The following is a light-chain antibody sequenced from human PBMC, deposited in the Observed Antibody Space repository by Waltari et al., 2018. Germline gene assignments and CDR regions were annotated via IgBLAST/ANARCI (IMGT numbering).Light chain of an antibody. J-gene: IGLJ2*01. CDR3: QSYDSSLSTSV. CDR2: GNS. CDR1: SSNIGAGYD. Sequence: QYGLTQPPSVSGAPGQRVTISCTGSSSNIGAGYDVHWYQLLPGTAPKLLIYGNSNRPSGVPDRFSGSKSGTSASLAITGLQAEDEADYYCQSYDSSLSTSVFGGGTKLTVL. V-gene: IGLV1-40*01.